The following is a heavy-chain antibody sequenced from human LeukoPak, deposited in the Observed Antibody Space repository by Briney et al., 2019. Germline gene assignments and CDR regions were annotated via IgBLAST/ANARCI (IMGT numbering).Heavy chain of an antibody. Sequence: GGSLRLSCAASGFTFSRYAMSWVSQAPGKGLEWVSAISGSGGSTYYANYVKGRFTISRENSKNTLYLQMNSLRAEDTAVYYCAKGTLPRGYTYGYDLYYFDYWGQGTLVTVSS. CDR1: GFTFSRYA. CDR2: ISGSGGST. J-gene: IGHJ4*02. V-gene: IGHV3-23*01. D-gene: IGHD5-18*01. CDR3: AKGTLPRGYTYGYDLYYFDY.